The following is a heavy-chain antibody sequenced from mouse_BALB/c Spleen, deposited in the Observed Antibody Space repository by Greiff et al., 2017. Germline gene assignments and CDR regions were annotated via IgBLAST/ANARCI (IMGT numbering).Heavy chain of an antibody. CDR3: ARGELPPMDY. V-gene: IGHV5-4*02. D-gene: IGHD1-1*01. Sequence: EVKLMESRGGLVKPGGSLKLSCAASGFTFSDYYMYWVRQTPEKRLEWVATISDGGSYTYYPDSVKGRFTISRDNAKNNLYLQMSSLKSEDTAMYYCARGELPPMDYWGQGTSVTVSS. J-gene: IGHJ4*01. CDR1: GFTFSDYY. CDR2: ISDGGSYT.